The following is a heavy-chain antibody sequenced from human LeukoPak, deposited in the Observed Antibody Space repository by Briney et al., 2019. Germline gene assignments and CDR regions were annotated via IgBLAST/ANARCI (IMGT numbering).Heavy chain of an antibody. CDR2: INPNSGGT. CDR1: GYTFSGYY. J-gene: IGHJ4*02. D-gene: IGHD6-13*01. V-gene: IGHV1-2*02. Sequence: ASVKVSCKASGYTFSGYYMQWVRQAPGQGLEWMGWINPNSGGTYYAQKFQGRVTMTRDTSISTAYMELGRLRSDDTAVYYCARSWDFIDYWGQGTLVTVSS. CDR3: ARSWDFIDY.